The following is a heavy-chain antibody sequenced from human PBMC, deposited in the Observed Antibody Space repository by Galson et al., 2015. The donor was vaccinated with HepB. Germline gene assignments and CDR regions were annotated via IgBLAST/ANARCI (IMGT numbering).Heavy chain of an antibody. J-gene: IGHJ6*02. D-gene: IGHD3-10*01. CDR2: ISAYNGNT. Sequence: SVKVSCKASGYTFTSYGISWVRQAPGQGLEWMGWISAYNGNTNYAQKLQGRVTMTTDTSTSTAYMELRSLRSDDTAVYYCARDIAMVRGYYYYGMDVRGQGTTVTVSS. CDR1: GYTFTSYG. CDR3: ARDIAMVRGYYYYGMDV. V-gene: IGHV1-18*04.